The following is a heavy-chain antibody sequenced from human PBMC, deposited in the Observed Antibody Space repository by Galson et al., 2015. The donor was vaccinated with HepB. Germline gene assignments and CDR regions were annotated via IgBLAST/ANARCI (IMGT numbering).Heavy chain of an antibody. CDR3: ARPGGYSSSWFHYSQH. V-gene: IGHV1-69*13. CDR2: IIPIFGTA. Sequence: SVKVSCKASGGTFSSYAISWVRQAPGQGLEWMGGIIPIFGTANYAQKFQGRVTITADESTSTAYMELSSLRSEDTAVYYCARPGGYSSSWFHYSQHWGQGTLVPVSS. D-gene: IGHD6-13*01. CDR1: GGTFSSYA. J-gene: IGHJ1*01.